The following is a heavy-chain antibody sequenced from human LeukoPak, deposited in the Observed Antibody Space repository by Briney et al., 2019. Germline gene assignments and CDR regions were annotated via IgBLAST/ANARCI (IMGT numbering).Heavy chain of an antibody. Sequence: GGSLRLSCAASGFTFSSYAMTWVRQAPGKGLEWVSTVSVSGGTTHYADSVKGRFTISRENSKNTLYLQMNSLRAEDTAVYYCAKGLYYYDSSGYYVFDYWGQGTLVTVSS. CDR2: VSVSGGTT. D-gene: IGHD3-22*01. CDR3: AKGLYYYDSSGYYVFDY. V-gene: IGHV3-23*01. CDR1: GFTFSSYA. J-gene: IGHJ4*02.